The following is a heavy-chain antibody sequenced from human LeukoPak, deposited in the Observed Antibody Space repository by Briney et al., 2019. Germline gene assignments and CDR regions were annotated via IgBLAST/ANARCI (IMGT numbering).Heavy chain of an antibody. CDR2: IYYSGST. CDR3: AREPRIAAAGDANYYYYGMDV. D-gene: IGHD6-13*01. V-gene: IGHV4-59*01. J-gene: IGHJ6*02. Sequence: PSETLSLTCTVSGGSISSYYWSWIRQPPGKGLEWIGYIYYSGSTNYNPSLKSRVTISVDTSKNQFSLKLSSVTAADTAVYYCAREPRIAAAGDANYYYYGMDVWGQGTTVTVSS. CDR1: GGSISSYY.